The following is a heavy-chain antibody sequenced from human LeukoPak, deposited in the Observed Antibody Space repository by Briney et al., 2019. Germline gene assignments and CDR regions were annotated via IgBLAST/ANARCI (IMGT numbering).Heavy chain of an antibody. CDR1: GYTFTSYD. CDR3: ARDRGYNNGYYDYHLDV. V-gene: IGHV1-8*01. CDR2: MNPNSGNT. J-gene: IGHJ6*03. D-gene: IGHD1-1*01. Sequence: ASVKVSCKASGYTFTSYDINWVRQATGQGLEWMGWMNPNSGNTGYAQKFQGRVTMTRNTSISTAYMELSSLRSEDTAVYYCARDRGYNNGYYDYHLDVWGQGTTVSVSS.